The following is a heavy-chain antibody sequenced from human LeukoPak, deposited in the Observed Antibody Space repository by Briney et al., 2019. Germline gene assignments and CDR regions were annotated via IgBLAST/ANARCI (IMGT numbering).Heavy chain of an antibody. V-gene: IGHV3-30*02. CDR2: IRYDGSNK. Sequence: PGGSLRLSCAASGFTFSSYGMHWVRQAPGKGLEWVAFIRYDGSNKYYADSVKGRFTISRDNSKNTLYVQMNSLRAEDTAVYYCARGSKPYGEYIRSRIHYFDYWGQGTLVTVSS. D-gene: IGHD4-17*01. CDR1: GFTFSSYG. J-gene: IGHJ4*02. CDR3: ARGSKPYGEYIRSRIHYFDY.